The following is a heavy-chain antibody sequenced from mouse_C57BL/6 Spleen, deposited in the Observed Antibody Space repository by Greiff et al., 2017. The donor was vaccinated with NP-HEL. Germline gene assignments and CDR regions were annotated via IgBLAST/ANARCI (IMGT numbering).Heavy chain of an antibody. CDR3: AKNNYRYTMDY. V-gene: IGHV5-17*01. Sequence: DVKLVESGGGLVKPGGSLKLSCAASGFTFSDYGMHWVRQAPEKGLEWVAYISSGSSTIYYADTVKGRFTISRDNAKNTLFLQMTSLRSEDTAMYYCAKNNYRYTMDYWGQGTSVTVSS. J-gene: IGHJ4*01. CDR1: GFTFSDYG. D-gene: IGHD5-1-1*01. CDR2: ISSGSSTI.